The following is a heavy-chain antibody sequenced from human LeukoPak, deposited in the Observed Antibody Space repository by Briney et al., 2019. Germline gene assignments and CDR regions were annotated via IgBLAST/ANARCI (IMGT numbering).Heavy chain of an antibody. CDR3: AKDLENDYGYFDY. Sequence: PGGSLRLSCAASGFTFSSYGMHWVRQAPGKGLERGAFIRYDGSNKYYADSVKGRFTISRDNSKNTLYLQMNSLRAEDTAVYYCAKDLENDYGYFDYWGQGTLVTVSS. CDR1: GFTFSSYG. CDR2: IRYDGSNK. V-gene: IGHV3-30*02. D-gene: IGHD4-17*01. J-gene: IGHJ4*02.